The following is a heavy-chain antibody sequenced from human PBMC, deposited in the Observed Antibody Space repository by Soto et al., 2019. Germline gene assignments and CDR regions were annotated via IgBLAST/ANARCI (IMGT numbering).Heavy chain of an antibody. J-gene: IGHJ4*02. CDR3: SRGSSSGWLYFDY. D-gene: IGHD6-19*01. V-gene: IGHV3-49*03. CDR1: GFTFGDHA. Sequence: PGGSLRLSCTASGFTFGDHAMSWFRQAPGKGLEWVSLIRSEAYGGTTEYAASVKGRFTISRDDSKSIAYPQMSSLKTEDTAVYYCSRGSSSGWLYFDYWGQGTLVTVSS. CDR2: IRSEAYGGTT.